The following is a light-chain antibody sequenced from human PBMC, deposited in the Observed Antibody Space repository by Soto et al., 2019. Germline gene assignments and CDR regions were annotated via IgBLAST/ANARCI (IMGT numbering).Light chain of an antibody. CDR2: DTY. Sequence: EIVLTQSPATLSLSPGERATLSCRASQSVSSHLTWYQQKPGQAPRLLIHDTYNRATGIPARFSGSGSGTDFTLTISSLEPEDFAVYYGQQRTNWRLSFGGGTKVEIK. CDR3: QQRTNWRLS. J-gene: IGKJ4*01. V-gene: IGKV3-11*01. CDR1: QSVSSH.